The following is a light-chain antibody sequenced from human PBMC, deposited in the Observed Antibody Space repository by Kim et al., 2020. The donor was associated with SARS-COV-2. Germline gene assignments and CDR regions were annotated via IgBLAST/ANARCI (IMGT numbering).Light chain of an antibody. Sequence: ASVKLTCTLSSGHSSNAIAWHQQQPEKGPRYLMKVNSDGSHNKGDGIPDRFSGSSSGAERYLIISSLQSEDEADYYCQTWGTGIRVFGGGTKL. CDR3: QTWGTGIRV. CDR2: VNSDGSH. V-gene: IGLV4-69*01. CDR1: SGHSSNA. J-gene: IGLJ3*02.